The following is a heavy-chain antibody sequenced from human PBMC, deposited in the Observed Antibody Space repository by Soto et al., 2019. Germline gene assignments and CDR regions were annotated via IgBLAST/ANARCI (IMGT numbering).Heavy chain of an antibody. J-gene: IGHJ3*02. CDR3: ARDADILTGSDAFDI. D-gene: IGHD3-9*01. V-gene: IGHV3-11*05. Sequence: QVQLVESGGGLVKPGGSLRLSCAASGFTFSDYYMSWIRQAPGKGLEWVSYISSSNSYTNYADSVKGRFTISRDNAKNSLYLQMNSLRAEDPAVYYCARDADILTGSDAFDIWGQGTMVTVSS. CDR2: ISSSNSYT. CDR1: GFTFSDYY.